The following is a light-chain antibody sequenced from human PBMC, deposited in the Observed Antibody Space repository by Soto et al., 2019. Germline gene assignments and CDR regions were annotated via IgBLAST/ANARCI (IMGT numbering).Light chain of an antibody. CDR1: SSDVGRYNL. CDR3: CSYAGSSTYV. Sequence: QSFLTQPASVSGSPGRSITISCTGTSSDVGRYNLVSWYQQHPGRAPKLMIYEGSKRPSGVSNRLSGSKSGNTASLTISGLQAEDEADYYCCSYAGSSTYVFGTGTKVTVL. J-gene: IGLJ1*01. CDR2: EGS. V-gene: IGLV2-23*01.